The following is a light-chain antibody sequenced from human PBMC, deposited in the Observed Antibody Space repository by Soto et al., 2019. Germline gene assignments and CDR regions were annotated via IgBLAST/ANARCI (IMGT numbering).Light chain of an antibody. CDR2: DAS. Sequence: IVLTQSPATLSLSPWDRATLSCTASQSVSSYLAWYQQKPGQAPRLLIYDASNRATGIPARFSGSGSGTDFSLTISSLEPEDFAVYYCQHRGNWPLTFGGGTKVDIK. V-gene: IGKV3-11*01. J-gene: IGKJ4*01. CDR3: QHRGNWPLT. CDR1: QSVSSY.